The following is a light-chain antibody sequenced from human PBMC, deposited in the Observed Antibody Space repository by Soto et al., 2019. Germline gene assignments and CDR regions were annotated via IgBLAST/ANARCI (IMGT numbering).Light chain of an antibody. CDR2: DAS. V-gene: IGKV1-33*01. Sequence: DNQMTQSPSSLSAFVGDRVSIICQASQDINYYLNWYQQKPGKAPKLLIYDASKLETGVPSRFSGSGSGTDFTFTISSLQPEDIATYFCQQYDILPYTFGQGTKLEIK. J-gene: IGKJ2*01. CDR3: QQYDILPYT. CDR1: QDINYY.